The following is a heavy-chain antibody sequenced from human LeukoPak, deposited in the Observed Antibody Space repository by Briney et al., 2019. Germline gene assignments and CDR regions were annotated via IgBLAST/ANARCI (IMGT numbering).Heavy chain of an antibody. J-gene: IGHJ3*02. D-gene: IGHD2-21*02. CDR2: IKSKTDGGTT. Sequence: KPGGSLRLSCAASGFTFSNAWMSWVRQAPGKGLEWVGRIKSKTDGGTTDYAAPVKGRFTISRDDSKNTLYLQMNSLKTGDTAVYYCTTSVTARGYDAFDIWGQGTMVTVSS. CDR3: TTSVTARGYDAFDI. CDR1: GFTFSNAW. V-gene: IGHV3-15*01.